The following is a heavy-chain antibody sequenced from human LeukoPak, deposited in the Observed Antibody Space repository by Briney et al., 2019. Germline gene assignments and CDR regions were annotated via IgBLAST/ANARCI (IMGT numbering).Heavy chain of an antibody. V-gene: IGHV3-23*01. CDR3: AKKVVVGATSPYSDFQD. CDR1: RFTFSSYA. CDR2: ISGSGGST. D-gene: IGHD1-26*01. J-gene: IGHJ1*01. Sequence: GGSLRLSCAASRFTFSSYAMSWVRQAPGKGLEWVSAISGSGGSTYYAGSVKGRFSISRDNSKNTLYLQMNSLRAEDTALYYCAKKVVVGATSPYSDFQDWGQGTLVTVSS.